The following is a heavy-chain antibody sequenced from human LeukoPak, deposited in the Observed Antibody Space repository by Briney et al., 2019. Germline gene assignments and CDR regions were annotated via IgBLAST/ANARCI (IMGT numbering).Heavy chain of an antibody. D-gene: IGHD3-16*01. J-gene: IGHJ4*02. V-gene: IGHV1-2*02. Sequence: GASVKVSCKASGYTFTGYYMHWVRQAPGQGLEWMGWINPNSGGTNYAQKFQGRVTITRNTSISTAYMELSSLRSEDTAVYYCARGPTDHVWGSYFLDYWGQGTLVTVSS. CDR1: GYTFTGYY. CDR2: INPNSGGT. CDR3: ARGPTDHVWGSYFLDY.